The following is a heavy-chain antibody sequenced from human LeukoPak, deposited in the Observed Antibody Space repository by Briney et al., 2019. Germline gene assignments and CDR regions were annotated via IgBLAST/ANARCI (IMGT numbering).Heavy chain of an antibody. V-gene: IGHV1-18*01. J-gene: IGHJ1*01. Sequence: ASVKVSCKASGYTFTSYGISWVRQAPGQGLEWMGWISAYNGNTNYAQKLQGRVTMTTDTSTSTAYMELRSLRSDDTAVYYCARDVYGAKHTYYYDSSGYYYGGYFQHWGQGTLVTVSS. CDR2: ISAYNGNT. D-gene: IGHD3-22*01. CDR1: GYTFTSYG. CDR3: ARDVYGAKHTYYYDSSGYYYGGYFQH.